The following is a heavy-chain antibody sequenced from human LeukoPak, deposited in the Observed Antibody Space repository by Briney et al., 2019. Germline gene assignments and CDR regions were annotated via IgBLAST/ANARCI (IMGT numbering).Heavy chain of an antibody. V-gene: IGHV4-59*08. Sequence: SETLSLTCNVSGGSVSNYYWGWIRQPPGKGLDWIGYIYYAGSTKYNPSLKSRGVISIDMSKNQFSLKLSSVTAADTAIYYCARLLRRGAFDSWGQGTLVTVSS. CDR2: IYYAGST. J-gene: IGHJ4*02. D-gene: IGHD3-16*01. CDR3: ARLLRRGAFDS. CDR1: GGSVSNYY.